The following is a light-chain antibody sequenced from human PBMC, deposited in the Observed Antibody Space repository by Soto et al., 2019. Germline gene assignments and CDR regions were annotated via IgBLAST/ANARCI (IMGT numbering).Light chain of an antibody. V-gene: IGLV1-47*01. J-gene: IGLJ2*01. CDR1: SSNVGSNH. CDR2: RNY. CDR3: AAWDDSLRGQV. Sequence: QPVLTQPPSASGTPGQRVTISCSGSSSNVGSNHVYWYRQLPGTAPQLLIFRNYHRPSGVPDRFSGSKSGTSASLAISGLRPEDEADYSCAAWDDSLRGQVFGGGTKLTVL.